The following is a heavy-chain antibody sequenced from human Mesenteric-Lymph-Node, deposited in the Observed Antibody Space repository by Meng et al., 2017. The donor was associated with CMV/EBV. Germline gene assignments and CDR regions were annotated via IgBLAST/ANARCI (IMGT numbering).Heavy chain of an antibody. Sequence: GSLRLSCTVSGGSVSSGSYYWSWLRQPPGKGLEWIGYIYYSGTTSYNPSLRSRASMSVDTSGNQFSLNLYSVTASDTAVSYCAFSLSTVAHLKYSFDYWGPGALVTVSS. J-gene: IGHJ4*02. CDR1: GGSVSSGSYY. CDR3: AFSLSTVAHLKYSFDY. D-gene: IGHD2/OR15-2a*01. CDR2: IYYSGTT. V-gene: IGHV4-61*01.